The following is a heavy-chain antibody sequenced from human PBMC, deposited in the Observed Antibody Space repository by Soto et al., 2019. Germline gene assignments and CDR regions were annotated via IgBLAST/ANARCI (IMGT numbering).Heavy chain of an antibody. J-gene: IGHJ6*02. CDR2: IYTSGST. Sequence: QVQLQESGPGLVKPSETLSLTCTVSGGSISSYYWSWIRQPAGKGLEWIGRIYTSGSTNYNPSLKGRVTMSVDTSKNQFSLKLSSVTAADTAVYYCARDGRGSYYDILTGYPSLYYYYGMDVWGQGTTVTVSS. CDR3: ARDGRGSYYDILTGYPSLYYYYGMDV. D-gene: IGHD3-9*01. V-gene: IGHV4-4*07. CDR1: GGSISSYY.